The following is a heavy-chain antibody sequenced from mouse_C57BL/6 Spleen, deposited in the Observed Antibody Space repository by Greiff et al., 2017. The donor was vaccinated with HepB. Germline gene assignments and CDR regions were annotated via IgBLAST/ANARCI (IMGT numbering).Heavy chain of an antibody. J-gene: IGHJ2*01. CDR1: GYAFSSSW. CDR2: IYPGDGDT. CDR3: ARGRDY. Sequence: VKLVGSGPELVKPGASVKISCKASGYAFSSSWMNWVKQRPGKGLGWIGRIYPGDGDTNYNGNLKGKATLTADKSSSTAYMQLSSLTSEDSAVYFCARGRDYWGQGTTLTVSS. V-gene: IGHV1-82*01.